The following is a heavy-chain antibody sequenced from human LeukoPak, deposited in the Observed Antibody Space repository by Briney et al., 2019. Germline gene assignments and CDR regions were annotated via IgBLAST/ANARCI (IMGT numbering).Heavy chain of an antibody. CDR2: IYHSGST. D-gene: IGHD2-2*01. CDR3: ARKPIVVVPAAISIDY. Sequence: PSETLSLTCAVSGGSISSSNWWSWVRQPPGKGLEWIGEIYHSGSTNYNPSLKSRVTISVDKSKNQFSLKLSSVTAADTAVYYCARKPIVVVPAAISIDYWGQGTLVTVSS. CDR1: GGSISSSNW. J-gene: IGHJ4*02. V-gene: IGHV4-4*02.